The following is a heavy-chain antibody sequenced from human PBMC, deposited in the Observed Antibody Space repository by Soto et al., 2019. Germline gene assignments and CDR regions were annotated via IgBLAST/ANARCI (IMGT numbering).Heavy chain of an antibody. Sequence: PSETLSLTCTVSGGSISSGDYYWSWIRQPPGKGLEWIGYIYYSGSTYYNPSLKSRVTISVDTSKNQFSLKLSSVTAADTAVYYCARGVPPLVGATPQYYFDYWGQGTLVTVS. CDR2: IYYSGST. V-gene: IGHV4-30-4*01. CDR3: ARGVPPLVGATPQYYFDY. D-gene: IGHD1-26*01. CDR1: GGSISSGDYY. J-gene: IGHJ4*02.